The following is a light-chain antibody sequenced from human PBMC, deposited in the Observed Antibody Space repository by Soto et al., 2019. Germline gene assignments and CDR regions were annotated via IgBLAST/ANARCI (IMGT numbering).Light chain of an antibody. CDR3: QQYNNWPLT. CDR2: WAS. V-gene: IGKV4-1*01. CDR1: QTILYFSNNKNF. Sequence: DIVMAQSPGSLAVSLGEMATINCKSSQTILYFSNNKNFLAWYQQKAGQPPKXLITWASTRESGVPDRFSGSGSGTDFTLTISSLQAEDFAVYYCQQYNNWPLTFGGGTKVDIK. J-gene: IGKJ4*01.